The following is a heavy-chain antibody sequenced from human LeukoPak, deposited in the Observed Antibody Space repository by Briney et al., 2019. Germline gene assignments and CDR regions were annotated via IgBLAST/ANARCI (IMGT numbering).Heavy chain of an antibody. Sequence: PGGSLRLSCAASGFTFSTYAMSWVRQAPGKGLEWVSSIYGSGISTYYADSVKGRFTISRDNSKNTLYLQMNSLGAEDTAVYYCAKDLGISGWSFDYWGQGTLVTVSS. V-gene: IGHV3-23*05. CDR1: GFTFSTYA. CDR2: IYGSGIST. J-gene: IGHJ4*02. CDR3: AKDLGISGWSFDY. D-gene: IGHD3-10*01.